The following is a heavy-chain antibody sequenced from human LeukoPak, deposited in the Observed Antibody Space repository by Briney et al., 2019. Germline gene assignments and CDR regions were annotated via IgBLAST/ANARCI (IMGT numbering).Heavy chain of an antibody. Sequence: PSETLSLTCAVYGGSFSGYYWSWIRQPPGKGLEWIGEINHSGSTNYNPSLKSRVTISVDTSKNQFSLKLSSVTAADTAVYYCARVRSSGWQYYYYYYGMDVWGQGTTVTVSS. J-gene: IGHJ6*02. V-gene: IGHV4-34*01. D-gene: IGHD6-19*01. CDR3: ARVRSSGWQYYYYYYGMDV. CDR2: INHSGST. CDR1: GGSFSGYY.